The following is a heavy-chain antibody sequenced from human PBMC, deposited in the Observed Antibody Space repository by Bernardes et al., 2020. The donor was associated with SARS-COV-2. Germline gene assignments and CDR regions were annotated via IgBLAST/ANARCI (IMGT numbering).Heavy chain of an antibody. CDR2: TSGSGGST. D-gene: IGHD3-3*01. J-gene: IGHJ6*04. V-gene: IGHV3-23*01. Sequence: GSLRLSCAASGFTFSSYAMSWVRQAPGRGLEWFSPTSGSGGSTYYAGSVKGRFTISRDNATTPLHLQMNSLRAEDTDVYNGAKGELQLCAYYDFWRGGLIRHYSYYGMDVWGAGTTVTVSS. CDR1: GFTFSSYA. CDR3: AKGELQLCAYYDFWRGGLIRHYSYYGMDV.